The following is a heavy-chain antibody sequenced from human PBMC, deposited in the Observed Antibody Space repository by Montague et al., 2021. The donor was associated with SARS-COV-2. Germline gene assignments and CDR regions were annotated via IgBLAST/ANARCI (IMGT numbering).Heavy chain of an antibody. CDR2: IYYSGST. CDR3: ARGGYYDSSGYSLLYYYYGMGV. J-gene: IGHJ6*02. D-gene: IGHD3-22*01. Sequence: TLSLTCTVSGGSISSGRYYWSWIRQHPGKGLEWIGYIYYSGSTYYNPSLKSRVTISVDTSRNQFSLKLSSVTAADTAVYYCARGGYYDSSGYSLLYYYYGMGVWGQGTTVTVSS. V-gene: IGHV4-31*03. CDR1: GGSISSGRYY.